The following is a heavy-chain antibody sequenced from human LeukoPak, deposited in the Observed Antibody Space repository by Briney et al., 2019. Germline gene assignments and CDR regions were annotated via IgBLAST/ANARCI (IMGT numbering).Heavy chain of an antibody. D-gene: IGHD2-15*01. J-gene: IGHJ4*02. CDR1: GCTFTSYD. Sequence: ASVKVSCKASGCTFTSYDINWVRQATGQGLEWMGWMNPNSGNTGYAQKFQGRVTITRDTSASTAYMELSSLRSEDTAVYYCARAVKDIVVVVAATPEFDYWGQGTLVTVSS. CDR2: MNPNSGNT. V-gene: IGHV1-8*03. CDR3: ARAVKDIVVVVAATPEFDY.